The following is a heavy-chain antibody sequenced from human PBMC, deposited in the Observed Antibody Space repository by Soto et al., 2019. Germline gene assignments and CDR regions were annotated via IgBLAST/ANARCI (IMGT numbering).Heavy chain of an antibody. J-gene: IGHJ6*03. D-gene: IGHD3-10*01. CDR2: IYHSGST. CDR1: SGSISSSNW. V-gene: IGHV4-4*02. CDR3: ARPNPIVRGVYYYYMDV. Sequence: SETLSLTCAVSSGSISSSNWCSWVRQPPGKGLEWIGGIYHSGSTYYNPSLKSRVTISVDTSKNQFSLKLSSVTAADTAVYYCARPNPIVRGVYYYYMDVWGKGTTVTVSS.